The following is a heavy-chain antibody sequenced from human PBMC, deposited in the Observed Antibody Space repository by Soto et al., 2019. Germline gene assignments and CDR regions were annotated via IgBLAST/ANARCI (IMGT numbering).Heavy chain of an antibody. CDR2: ISSSGSTI. Sequence: VGSLRLSCAASGFTFSDYYMSWIRQAPGKGLEWVSYISSSGSTIYYADSVKGRFTISRDNAKNSLYLQMNSLRAEDTAVYYCARSARVLRFLEWLLLFDYWGQGTLVTVSS. V-gene: IGHV3-11*01. CDR3: ARSARVLRFLEWLLLFDY. D-gene: IGHD3-3*01. J-gene: IGHJ4*02. CDR1: GFTFSDYY.